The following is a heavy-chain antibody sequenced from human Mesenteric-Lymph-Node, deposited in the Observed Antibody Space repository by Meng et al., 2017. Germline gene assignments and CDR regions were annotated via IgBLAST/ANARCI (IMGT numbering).Heavy chain of an antibody. D-gene: IGHD3-10*01. J-gene: IGHJ5*02. Sequence: LSGTVSGGSMTSGSYFRSWIRQHPGRGLEWIGYIYSRGNTYYNPSLKSQATISVDTSKNHFSLELKSVTAADMGVYFCARAQRAYGSGSYYNWFDPWGQGTLVTVSS. CDR3: ARAQRAYGSGSYYNWFDP. CDR2: IYSRGNT. V-gene: IGHV4-31*01. CDR1: GGSMTSGSYF.